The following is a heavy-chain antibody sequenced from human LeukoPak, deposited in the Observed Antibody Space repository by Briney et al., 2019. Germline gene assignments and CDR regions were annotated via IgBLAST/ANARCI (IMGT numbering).Heavy chain of an antibody. Sequence: GGSLRLSCAASGFTFSSYAMSWVRQAPGKGLEWVAFIRYDGSNKYYADSVKGRFTISRDNSKNTLYLQMNSLRAEDTAVYYCARAAHNDYGDYESVRCYYMDVWGKRTTVTVSS. J-gene: IGHJ6*03. D-gene: IGHD4-17*01. CDR2: IRYDGSNK. V-gene: IGHV3-30*02. CDR1: GFTFSSYA. CDR3: ARAAHNDYGDYESVRCYYMDV.